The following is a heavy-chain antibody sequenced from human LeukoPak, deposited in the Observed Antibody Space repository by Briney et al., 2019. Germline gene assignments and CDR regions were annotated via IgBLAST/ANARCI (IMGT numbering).Heavy chain of an antibody. D-gene: IGHD2-15*01. CDR2: ISSSSTTI. CDR3: ASSYCSGGTCYSTGELDY. Sequence: GGSLRLSCAASGFTFSSYNMNWVRQAPGKGLEWVSYISSSSTTIYYADSVKGRFTIPRDNAKNSLYLQMNSLRAEDTAVYYCASSYCSGGTCYSTGELDYWGQGTLVTVSS. V-gene: IGHV3-48*01. CDR1: GFTFSSYN. J-gene: IGHJ4*02.